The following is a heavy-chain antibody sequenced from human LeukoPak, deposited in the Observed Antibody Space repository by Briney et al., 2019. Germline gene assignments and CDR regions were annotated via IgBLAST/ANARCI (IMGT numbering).Heavy chain of an antibody. V-gene: IGHV4-39*01. CDR3: ARYYDSSSYGMDV. CDR1: GGSISNSNYY. D-gene: IGHD3-22*01. J-gene: IGHJ6*02. Sequence: SETLSLTCTVSGGSISNSNYYWGWIRQPPGKGLEWIGSIYYSGSTYYNPSLRSRVTISVDTSKNQFSLKLNSVTAADSAVYYCARYYDSSSYGMDVWGQGTTVTVSS. CDR2: IYYSGST.